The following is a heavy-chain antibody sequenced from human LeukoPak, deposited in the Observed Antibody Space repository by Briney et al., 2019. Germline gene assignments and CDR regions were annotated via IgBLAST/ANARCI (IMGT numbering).Heavy chain of an antibody. CDR1: GGSISSGSHY. J-gene: IGHJ4*02. Sequence: SETLSLTCTVSGGSISSGSHYYQWIRQHPGKGLEWIGYIYYTGITSYNPSLKSRVTMSVDTSMDQVSLKVTSLTTADTAVYYCAASSGVTLGRFWGQGALVTVSS. D-gene: IGHD3-16*01. CDR3: AASSGVTLGRF. V-gene: IGHV4-31*03. CDR2: IYYTGIT.